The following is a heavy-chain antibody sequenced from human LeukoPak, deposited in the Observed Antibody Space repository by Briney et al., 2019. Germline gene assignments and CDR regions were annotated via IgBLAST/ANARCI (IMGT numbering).Heavy chain of an antibody. CDR3: ARGSSGWFPFDY. J-gene: IGHJ4*02. D-gene: IGHD6-13*01. CDR2: IYYSGST. V-gene: IGHV4-39*01. Sequence: SETLSLTCTVSGGSLSSSSYYWGWIRQPPEKGLEWIGNIYYSGSTYYNPSLKSRVTISVDTSKNQFSLRLSSVTAADTTVYYCARGSSGWFPFDYWGQGTLVTVSS. CDR1: GGSLSSSSYY.